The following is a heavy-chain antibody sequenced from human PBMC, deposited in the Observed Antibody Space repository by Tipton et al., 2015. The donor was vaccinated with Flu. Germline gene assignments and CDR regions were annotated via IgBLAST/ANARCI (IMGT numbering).Heavy chain of an antibody. V-gene: IGHV4-59*01. Sequence: GLVKPSETLSLTCTVPSVSINFYSWSWIRQPPGKGLEWIGYFYYSGSPKYNPSLESRVTISADTSKNQFSLKLNSVTAADTAVYFCARDRGRSDAFDIWGLGTMVTVSS. CDR2: FYYSGSP. CDR1: SVSINFYS. CDR3: ARDRGRSDAFDI. D-gene: IGHD3-10*01. J-gene: IGHJ3*02.